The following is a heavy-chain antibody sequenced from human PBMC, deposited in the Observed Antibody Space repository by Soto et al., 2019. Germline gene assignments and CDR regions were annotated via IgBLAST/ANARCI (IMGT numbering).Heavy chain of an antibody. CDR1: GGSISSSSYY. CDR3: ARALSGAVAFYYYGMDV. CDR2: IYYSGST. Sequence: SETLSLTCTVSGGSISSSSYYWGWIRQPSGKGLEWIGSIYYSGSTYYNPSLKSRVTISVDTSKNQFSLKLSSVTAADTAVYYCARALSGAVAFYYYGMDVWGQGTTVTVSS. J-gene: IGHJ6*02. V-gene: IGHV4-39*07. D-gene: IGHD6-19*01.